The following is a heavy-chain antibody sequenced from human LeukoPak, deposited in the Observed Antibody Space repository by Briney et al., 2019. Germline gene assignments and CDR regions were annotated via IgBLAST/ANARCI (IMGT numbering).Heavy chain of an antibody. D-gene: IGHD3-22*01. CDR1: GFTFSSYD. V-gene: IGHV3-13*01. CDR2: IGTAGDT. CDR3: AKGMDYDSSGYYDY. J-gene: IGHJ4*02. Sequence: GGSLRLSCAASGFTFSSYDMHWVRQATGKGLEWVSAIGTAGDTYYPGSVKGRFTISRENAKNSLYLQMNSLRAGDTAVYYCAKGMDYDSSGYYDYWGQGTLVTVSS.